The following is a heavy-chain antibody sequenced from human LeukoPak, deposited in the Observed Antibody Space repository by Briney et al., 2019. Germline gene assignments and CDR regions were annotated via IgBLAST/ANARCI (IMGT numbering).Heavy chain of an antibody. CDR1: GGSISSGGHS. D-gene: IGHD4-11*01. CDR2: IYHSGSGST. V-gene: IGHV4-30-2*01. Sequence: SETLSLTCTVSGGSISSGGHSWSWIRQPPGKGLEWIGYIYHSGSGSTYYNPSLKSRVTISIDKSKNQFSLKLNSVTAADTAVYYCARDYSTSYYYYGMDLWGQGTTVTVSS. CDR3: ARDYSTSYYYYGMDL. J-gene: IGHJ6*02.